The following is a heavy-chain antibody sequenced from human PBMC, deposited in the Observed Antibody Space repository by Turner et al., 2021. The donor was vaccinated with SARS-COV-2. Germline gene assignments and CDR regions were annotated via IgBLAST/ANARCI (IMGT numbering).Heavy chain of an antibody. J-gene: IGHJ4*02. D-gene: IGHD3-10*02. V-gene: IGHV3-23*01. Sequence: EVRLLESGGGLVQPGGSLRLSCAASGFTFRSYAMSWVRQAPGKGLEWVSGISGSGGSTYYADSVKGRFTISRDNSKNTLYLQVNSLRAEDTAVYYCAKLFVYGASFDYWGQGTLVTVSS. CDR2: ISGSGGST. CDR3: AKLFVYGASFDY. CDR1: GFTFRSYA.